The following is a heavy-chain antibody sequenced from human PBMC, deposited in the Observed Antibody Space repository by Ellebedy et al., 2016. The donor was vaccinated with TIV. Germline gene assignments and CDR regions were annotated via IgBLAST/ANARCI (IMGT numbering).Heavy chain of an antibody. Sequence: AASVKVSCKASGYTFTGYYMHWVRQAPGQGLEWMGGIIPIFGTANYAQKFQGRVTITADESTSTAYMELSSLRSEDKAVYYCGRKEGWEHPVDYWGQGTLVTVSS. CDR1: GYTFTGYY. V-gene: IGHV1-69*13. CDR2: IIPIFGTA. CDR3: GRKEGWEHPVDY. D-gene: IGHD1-26*01. J-gene: IGHJ4*02.